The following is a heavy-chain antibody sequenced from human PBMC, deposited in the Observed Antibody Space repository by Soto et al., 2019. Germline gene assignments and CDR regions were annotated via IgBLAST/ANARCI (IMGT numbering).Heavy chain of an antibody. J-gene: IGHJ4*02. Sequence: GGSLRLSSAASGFTFRNYVMSWIRQAPGKGLEWVSSISGSGGSTYYADSVKGRFTISRDNSKNTLYLQMNSLRAEDTAVYYCAKVQMYDSVDYWGQGTLVTVSS. CDR3: AKVQMYDSVDY. D-gene: IGHD3-3*01. V-gene: IGHV3-23*01. CDR2: ISGSGGST. CDR1: GFTFRNYV.